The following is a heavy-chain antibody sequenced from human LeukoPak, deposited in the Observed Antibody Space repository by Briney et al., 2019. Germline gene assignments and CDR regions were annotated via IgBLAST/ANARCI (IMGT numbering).Heavy chain of an antibody. D-gene: IGHD3-10*01. CDR3: ASGFRVTQDAFDI. CDR1: GGSISSYY. Sequence: PSETLSLTCTVSGGSISSYYWSWIRQPPGKGLEWIGYIYYSGSTNYNPSLKSRVTISVDTSKNQFSLKLSSVTAADTAVYYCASGFRVTQDAFDIWGQGTMVTVSS. CDR2: IYYSGST. V-gene: IGHV4-59*01. J-gene: IGHJ3*02.